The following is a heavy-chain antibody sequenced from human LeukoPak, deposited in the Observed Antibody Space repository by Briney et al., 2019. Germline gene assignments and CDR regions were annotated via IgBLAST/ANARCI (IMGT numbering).Heavy chain of an antibody. V-gene: IGHV3-23*01. CDR1: GFTFSSYA. Sequence: GGSLRLSCAASGFTFSSYAMSWVRQAPGKGLEWVSAITGSGGSTYYADSVKGRFTISRDNSKNTLHLQMNSLRAEDTAVYYCAKGSLRFLEWLKQIAYWGQGTLVTVSS. J-gene: IGHJ4*02. CDR3: AKGSLRFLEWLKQIAY. D-gene: IGHD3-3*01. CDR2: ITGSGGST.